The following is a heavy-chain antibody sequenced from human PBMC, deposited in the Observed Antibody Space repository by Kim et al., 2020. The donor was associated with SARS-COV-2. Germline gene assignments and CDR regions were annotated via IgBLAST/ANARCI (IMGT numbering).Heavy chain of an antibody. Sequence: DSVKGRFIISRDNSNNTLHLQVNCLRAEDTAVYYCVKHSGSSGSEFHHWGQGTLVTVSS. D-gene: IGHD6-19*01. CDR3: VKHSGSSGSEFHH. J-gene: IGHJ1*01. V-gene: IGHV3-23*01.